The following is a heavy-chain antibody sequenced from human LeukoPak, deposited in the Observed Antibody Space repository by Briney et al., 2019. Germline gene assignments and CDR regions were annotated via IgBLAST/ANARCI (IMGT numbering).Heavy chain of an antibody. J-gene: IGHJ4*02. D-gene: IGHD3-10*01. CDR3: ARDRWGYGSGSYGYYFDY. CDR1: GDSISSGDYY. CDR2: IYTSGSS. Sequence: SQTLSLTCTVSGDSISSGDYYWSWIRQPAGKGLEWIGRIYTSGSSNYNPSLKSRVTISVDTSKNQFSLKLSSVTAADTAVYFCARDRWGYGSGSYGYYFDYWGQGTLVTVSS. V-gene: IGHV4-61*02.